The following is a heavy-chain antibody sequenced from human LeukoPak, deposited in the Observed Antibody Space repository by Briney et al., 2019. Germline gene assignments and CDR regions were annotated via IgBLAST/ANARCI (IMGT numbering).Heavy chain of an antibody. CDR3: ARDIAVAGSLFP. D-gene: IGHD6-19*01. CDR2: IIPIFGTA. J-gene: IGHJ5*02. Sequence: SVKVSCKAVGGSFSSYALTWVRQAPGQGLEWMGRIIPIFGTANYAQKFQGRVTLTADSSTSTAYMELSSLTSGDTAVYYCARDIAVAGSLFPWGQGTLVTVSS. CDR1: GGSFSSYA. V-gene: IGHV1-69*06.